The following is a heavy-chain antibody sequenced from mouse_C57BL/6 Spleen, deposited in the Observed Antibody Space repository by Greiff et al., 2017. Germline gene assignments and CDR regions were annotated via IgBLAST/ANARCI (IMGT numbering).Heavy chain of an antibody. CDR3: ARPSTTVVPYAMDY. D-gene: IGHD1-1*01. J-gene: IGHJ4*01. CDR1: GYTFTDYY. Sequence: EVQLQQSGPELVKPGASVKISCKASGYTFTDYYMNWVKQSHGKSLEWIGDINPNNGGTSYNQKFKGKATMTVDKSSSTAYMELRSLTSEDSAVYYCARPSTTVVPYAMDYWGQGTSVTVSS. CDR2: INPNNGGT. V-gene: IGHV1-26*01.